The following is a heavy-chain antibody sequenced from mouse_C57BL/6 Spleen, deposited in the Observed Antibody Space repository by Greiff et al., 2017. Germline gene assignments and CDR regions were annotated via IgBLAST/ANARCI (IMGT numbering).Heavy chain of an antibody. V-gene: IGHV1-50*01. CDR1: GYTFTSYW. D-gene: IGHD2-3*01. CDR3: ARRSNYEGFDY. CDR2: IDPSDSYT. J-gene: IGHJ2*01. Sequence: QVQLQQPGAELVQPGASVKLSCTASGYTFTSYWMQWVKQRPGQGLEWIGEIDPSDSYTNYNQTFKGMATLTVDTPSSTPYMQVSSLTSEDSAVYYCARRSNYEGFDYWGQGTTLTVSS.